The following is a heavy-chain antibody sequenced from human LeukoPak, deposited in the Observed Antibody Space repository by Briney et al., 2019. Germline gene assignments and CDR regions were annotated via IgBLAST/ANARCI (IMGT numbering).Heavy chain of an antibody. CDR1: GFTFSSYA. CDR2: ISGSGGST. Sequence: LPGGSLRLSCAASGFTFSSYAMSWVRQAPGKGLEWVSAISGSGGSTYYADSVKGRFTISRDNAKNSLYLQMNSLRAEDTAVYYCARDFVTMVRGVNHYYYGMDVWGQGTTVTVSS. J-gene: IGHJ6*02. CDR3: ARDFVTMVRGVNHYYYGMDV. D-gene: IGHD3-10*01. V-gene: IGHV3-23*01.